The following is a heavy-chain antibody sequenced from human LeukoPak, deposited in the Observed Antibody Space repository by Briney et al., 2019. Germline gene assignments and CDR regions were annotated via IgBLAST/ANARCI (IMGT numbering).Heavy chain of an antibody. V-gene: IGHV4-59*01. CDR3: ARGEQWLVPYFDY. Sequence: SETLSLTCTVSGGSISSYYWSWIRQPPGKGLEWIGYIYYSESTNYNPSLKSRVTISVDTSKNQFSLKLSSVTAADTAVYYCARGEQWLVPYFDYWGQGTLVTVSS. CDR2: IYYSEST. D-gene: IGHD6-19*01. CDR1: GGSISSYY. J-gene: IGHJ4*02.